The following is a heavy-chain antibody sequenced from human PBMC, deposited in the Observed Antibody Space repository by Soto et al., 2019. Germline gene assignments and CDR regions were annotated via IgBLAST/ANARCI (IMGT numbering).Heavy chain of an antibody. CDR3: ARAPRPGDDFWSGYYTYYYYYMDV. V-gene: IGHV4-59*01. D-gene: IGHD3-3*01. CDR2: IYYSGST. J-gene: IGHJ6*03. Sequence: PSETLSLTCTVSGGSISSYYWSWIRQPPWKGLEWIGYIYYSGSTNYNPSLKSRVTISVDTSKNQFSLKLSSVTAADTAVYYCARAPRPGDDFWSGYYTYYYYYMDVWGKGTTVTVSS. CDR1: GGSISSYY.